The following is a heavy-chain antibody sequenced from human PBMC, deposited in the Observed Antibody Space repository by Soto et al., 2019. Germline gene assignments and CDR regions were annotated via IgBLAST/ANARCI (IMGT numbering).Heavy chain of an antibody. CDR2: MNPNSGNT. D-gene: IGHD4-17*01. CDR3: ARRRPPSMTTVTTQNWFDP. Sequence: QVQLVQSGAEVKKPGASVKVSCKASGYTFTSYDINWVRQATGQGLEWMGWMNPNSGNTGYAQKFQGRVTMTRNTSISTAYMELSSLRSEDTAVYYCARRRPPSMTTVTTQNWFDPWGQGTLVTVSS. V-gene: IGHV1-8*01. J-gene: IGHJ5*02. CDR1: GYTFTSYD.